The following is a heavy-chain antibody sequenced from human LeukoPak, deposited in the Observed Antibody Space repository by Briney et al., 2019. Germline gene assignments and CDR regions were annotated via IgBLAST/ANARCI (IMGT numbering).Heavy chain of an antibody. J-gene: IGHJ6*02. CDR2: ISWNSGSI. V-gene: IGHV3-9*01. Sequence: PGRSLRLSCAASGFTFDDYAMHWVRQAPGKGLEWVSGISWNSGSIGYADSVKGRFTISRDNAKNSLYLQMNSLRAEDTALYYCAKERASITIFGVVKSGGMDVWGQGTTVTVSS. CDR3: AKERASITIFGVVKSGGMDV. D-gene: IGHD3-3*01. CDR1: GFTFDDYA.